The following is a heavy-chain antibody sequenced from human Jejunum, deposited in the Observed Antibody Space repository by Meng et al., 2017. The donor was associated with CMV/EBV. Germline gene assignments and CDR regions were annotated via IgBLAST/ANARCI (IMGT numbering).Heavy chain of an antibody. V-gene: IGHV3-48*04. CDR1: FTFSSYA. D-gene: IGHD5-18*01. J-gene: IGHJ4*02. CDR2: IGSSGRTI. CDR3: ARGGWRFSFGSFDY. Sequence: FTFSSYAMIWVRQAPGKGLEWVSYIGSSGRTIYFADSVRGRFTISRDNAKNSLYLQMNSLTGEDTAMYYCARGGWRFSFGSFDYWGQGALVTVSS.